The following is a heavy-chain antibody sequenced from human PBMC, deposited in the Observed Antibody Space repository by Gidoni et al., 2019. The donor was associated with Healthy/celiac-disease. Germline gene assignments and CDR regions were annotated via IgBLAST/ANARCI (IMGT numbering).Heavy chain of an antibody. D-gene: IGHD3-16*02. CDR2: ISYDGSNK. J-gene: IGHJ4*02. V-gene: IGHV3-30*18. CDR1: GFTFSSYG. CDR3: AKDLLGELSFGVLDY. Sequence: QVQLVESGGGVVQPGRSLRLYCAASGFTFSSYGMHWVRQAPGKGLEWVAVISYDGSNKYYADSVKGRFTISRDNSKNTLYLQMNSLRAEDTAVHYCAKDLLGELSFGVLDYWGQGTLVTVSS.